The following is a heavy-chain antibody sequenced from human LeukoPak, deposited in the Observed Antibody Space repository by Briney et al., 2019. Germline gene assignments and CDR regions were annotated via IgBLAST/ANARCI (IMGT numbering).Heavy chain of an antibody. CDR3: ANSRQWLATGNFDY. V-gene: IGHV3-23*01. D-gene: IGHD6-19*01. J-gene: IGHJ4*02. CDR2: ISGSGGST. CDR1: GFTFGSYA. Sequence: PGGSLRLSCAASGFTFGSYAMSWVRQAPGKGLEWVSAISGSGGSTYYADSVKGRFIISRDNSKNTLYLQMNSLRAEDTAVYYCANSRQWLATGNFDYWGQGTLVTVSS.